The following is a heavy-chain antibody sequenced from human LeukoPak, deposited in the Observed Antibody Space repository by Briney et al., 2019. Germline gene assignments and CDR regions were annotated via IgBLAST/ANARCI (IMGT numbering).Heavy chain of an antibody. J-gene: IGHJ4*02. CDR1: GFTFSSYA. D-gene: IGHD1-26*01. CDR2: ISSDGSST. Sequence: GGSLRLSCAASGFTFSSYAMYWVRQAPGKGLVWVSRISSDGSSTIYADSVKGRFTISRDIAKNTLYLQMNSLRAEDTAVYYCARAQLGAPTDYWGQGTLVTVSS. V-gene: IGHV3-74*01. CDR3: ARAQLGAPTDY.